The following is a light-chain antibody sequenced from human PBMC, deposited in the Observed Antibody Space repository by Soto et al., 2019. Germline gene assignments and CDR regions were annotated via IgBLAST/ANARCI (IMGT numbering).Light chain of an antibody. Sequence: EIVLTQSPGTLSLSPGERATLSCRASQSVSSSHLAWYQQKPGQAPRLLISGASSRATGIPDRFTGSGSGTDFTLTISRLEPEDFAVYYCHQYGISPPVTFGQGTRLEIK. CDR2: GAS. V-gene: IGKV3-20*01. CDR1: QSVSSSH. CDR3: HQYGISPPVT. J-gene: IGKJ5*01.